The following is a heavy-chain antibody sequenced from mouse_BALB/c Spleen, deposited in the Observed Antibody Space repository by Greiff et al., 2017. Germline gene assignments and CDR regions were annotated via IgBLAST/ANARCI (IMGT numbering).Heavy chain of an antibody. CDR1: GFTFSSYG. J-gene: IGHJ4*01. CDR3: ARHEGLRRGYYAMDY. CDR2: ISSGGSYT. Sequence: EVKLVESGGDLVKPGGSLKLSCAASGFTFSSYGMSWVRQTPDKRLEWVATISSGGSYTYYPDSVKGRFTISRDNAKNTLYLQMSSLKSEDTAMYYCARHEGLRRGYYAMDYWGQGTSVTVSS. D-gene: IGHD2-4*01. V-gene: IGHV5-6*01.